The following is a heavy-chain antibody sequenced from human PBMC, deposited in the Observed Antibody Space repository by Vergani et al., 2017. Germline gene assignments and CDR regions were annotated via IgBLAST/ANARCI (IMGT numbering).Heavy chain of an antibody. J-gene: IGHJ4*02. V-gene: IGHV4-39*01. Sequence: QVQLQQWGAGLLKPSETLSLTCTVYGGSISSSSYYWGWIRQPPGKGLEWIGSIYYSGSTYYNPSLKSRVTISVDTSKTQFSLKLSSVTAADTAVYYCARRGVGAPDWGQGTLVTVSS. D-gene: IGHD1-26*01. CDR1: GGSISSSSYY. CDR2: IYYSGST. CDR3: ARRGVGAPD.